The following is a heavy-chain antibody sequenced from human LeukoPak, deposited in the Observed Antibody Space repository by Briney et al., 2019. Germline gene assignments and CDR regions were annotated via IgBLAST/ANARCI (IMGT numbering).Heavy chain of an antibody. V-gene: IGHV4-59*01. Sequence: SETLSLTCTVSGGSISSYYWSWIRQPPGKGLEWIGYIYYSGSTNYNPSLKSRVTISVDTSKNQFSLKLSSVTAADTAVYYCARDLLLWFGEGGYYYYGMDVWGQGTTVTVSS. CDR2: IYYSGST. D-gene: IGHD3-10*01. CDR3: ARDLLLWFGEGGYYYYGMDV. CDR1: GGSISSYY. J-gene: IGHJ6*02.